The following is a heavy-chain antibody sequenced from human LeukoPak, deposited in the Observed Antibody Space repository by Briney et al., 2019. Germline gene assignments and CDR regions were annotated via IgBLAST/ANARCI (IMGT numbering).Heavy chain of an antibody. CDR1: GFTFSSYT. D-gene: IGHD5-18*01. J-gene: IGHJ4*02. Sequence: GGSLRLSCAASGFTFSSYTIHWVRQAPGKGLEWVANIKQDGSERNYVDSVKGRSTISRDNAKNSLFLQMNSLRVEDTAVYYCARGGTRGYSPVDYWGQGILVTVSS. CDR2: IKQDGSER. CDR3: ARGGTRGYSPVDY. V-gene: IGHV3-7*03.